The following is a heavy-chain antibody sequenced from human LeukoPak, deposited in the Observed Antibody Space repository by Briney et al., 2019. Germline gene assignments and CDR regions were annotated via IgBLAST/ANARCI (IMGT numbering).Heavy chain of an antibody. J-gene: IGHJ4*02. Sequence: GGSLRLSCAASGFTFSNYGMHWVRQAPGKGLEWVAFLRYDGSDKKYADSVKGRVAISRDNSKNTLYLQMNSLRPEDTAVYYCAKYYVDRSVRPAYYFDYWGQGTLVTVSS. CDR3: AKYYVDRSVRPAYYFDY. D-gene: IGHD3-16*01. V-gene: IGHV3-30*02. CDR2: LRYDGSDK. CDR1: GFTFSNYG.